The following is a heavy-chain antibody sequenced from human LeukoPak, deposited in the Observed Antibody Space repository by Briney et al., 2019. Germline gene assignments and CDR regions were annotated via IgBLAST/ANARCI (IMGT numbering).Heavy chain of an antibody. CDR3: ARGGYTFGYDDY. V-gene: IGHV3-7*05. CDR1: GFIFSTYW. CDR2: IKEDGSDK. Sequence: GGSLRLSCAASGFIFSTYWMSWVRQAPGKGPEWVANIKEDGSDKYYVDSVKGRFTITRDNAKNSLYLQMNSLRVEDTAVYYCARGGYTFGYDDYWGQGTLVTVSS. J-gene: IGHJ4*02. D-gene: IGHD5-18*01.